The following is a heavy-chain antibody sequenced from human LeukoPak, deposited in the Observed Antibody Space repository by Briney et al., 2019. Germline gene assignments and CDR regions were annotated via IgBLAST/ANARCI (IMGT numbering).Heavy chain of an antibody. CDR2: IYYSGST. Sequence: PSETLSLTCTVSGGSISSYYWSWIRQPPGKGLEWIGYIYYSGSTNYNPSLKSRVTISVDTSKNQFSLKLSSVTAADTAVYYCARDAGEYSSGWPDASDIWGQGTMVTVSS. D-gene: IGHD6-19*01. J-gene: IGHJ3*02. CDR3: ARDAGEYSSGWPDASDI. CDR1: GGSISSYY. V-gene: IGHV4-59*01.